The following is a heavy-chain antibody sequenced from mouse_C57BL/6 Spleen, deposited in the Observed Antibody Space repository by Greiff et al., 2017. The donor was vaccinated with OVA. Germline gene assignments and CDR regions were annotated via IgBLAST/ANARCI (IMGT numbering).Heavy chain of an antibody. J-gene: IGHJ4*01. D-gene: IGHD2-1*01. CDR3: ARERDGNYDRYYYAMGY. CDR1: GYAFSSSW. CDR2: IYPGDGDT. Sequence: VQLQQSGPELVKPGASVKISCKASGYAFSSSWMNWVKQRPGKGLEWIGRIYPGDGDTNYNGKFKGKATLTADKSSSTAYMQLSSLTSEDSAVYFCARERDGNYDRYYYAMGYWGQGTSVTVSS. V-gene: IGHV1-82*01.